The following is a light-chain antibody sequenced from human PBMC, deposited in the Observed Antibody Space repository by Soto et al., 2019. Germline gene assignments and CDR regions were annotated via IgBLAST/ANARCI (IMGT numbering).Light chain of an antibody. CDR1: QSVSTY. J-gene: IGKJ2*01. CDR3: QQTYMVPYT. V-gene: IGKV1-39*01. CDR2: GVS. Sequence: DIQMTQFPSSLSASVGERVTISCGASQSVSTYLSWYVQEPGRAPKLLIYGVSKLESGIGTRFTGSGLATDFTLTINSLQPEDFAVYYCQQTYMVPYTFGQGTKVEI.